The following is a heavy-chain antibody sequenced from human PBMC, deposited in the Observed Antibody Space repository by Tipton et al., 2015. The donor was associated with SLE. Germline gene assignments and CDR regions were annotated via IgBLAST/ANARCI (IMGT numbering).Heavy chain of an antibody. CDR1: GFTFSSYW. CDR2: IKQDGSEQ. V-gene: IGHV3-7*01. CDR3: ARDRVGADGSRNWFDP. Sequence: SLRLSCAASGFTFSSYWMSWVRQAPGKGLEWVANIKQDGSEQYYVDSVKGRFTISRDNAKNSLDLQMNSLRAEDTAVYYWARDRVGADGSRNWFDPWGEGTLVTVSS. J-gene: IGHJ5*02. D-gene: IGHD3-10*01.